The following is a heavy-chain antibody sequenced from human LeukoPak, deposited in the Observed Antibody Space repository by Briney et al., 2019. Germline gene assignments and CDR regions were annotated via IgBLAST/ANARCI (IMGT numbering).Heavy chain of an antibody. J-gene: IGHJ3*02. V-gene: IGHV1-18*01. CDR3: ARGLTTVTTGYHAFDI. Sequence: ASVKVSCKASGYTFTSYGISWVRQAPGQGLEWMGWISAYNGNTNYAQNLQGRVTMTTDTSTSTAYMELRSLRSDDTAVYYCARGLTTVTTGYHAFDIWGQGTMVTVS. CDR1: GYTFTSYG. D-gene: IGHD4-17*01. CDR2: ISAYNGNT.